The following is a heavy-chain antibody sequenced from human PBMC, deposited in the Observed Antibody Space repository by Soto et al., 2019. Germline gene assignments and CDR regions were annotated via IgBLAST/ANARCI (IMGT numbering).Heavy chain of an antibody. J-gene: IGHJ4*02. CDR1: GFTVSNSY. V-gene: IGHV3-66*01. CDR3: ARCDGSATYCFFFAY. CDR2: IYSGGST. Sequence: EVQVVESGGRLVQSGGSLTLSCAASGFTVSNSYMSWVRQAPGKGLEWVSAIYSGGSTYYADSVKGRFTISRDNSRNTLYLQMNSLRAEDTAVYFCARCDGSATYCFFFAYWGQGTPVTVSS. D-gene: IGHD3-10*01.